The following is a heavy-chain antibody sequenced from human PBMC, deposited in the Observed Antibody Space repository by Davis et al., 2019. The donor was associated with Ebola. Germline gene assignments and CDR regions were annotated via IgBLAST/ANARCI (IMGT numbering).Heavy chain of an antibody. J-gene: IGHJ6*02. CDR2: VIPLVGIA. CDR1: GGSFGSDA. D-gene: IGHD2-2*01. V-gene: IGHV1-69*04. Sequence: SVKVSCKASGGSFGSDAINWVRQAPGQGLEWLGRVIPLVGIANYPQKFEDRVTITADKSATTAYMELSSLRSDDTAVYYCARDGGEICSSTSCFHGLDVWGLGTTVSVSS. CDR3: ARDGGEICSSTSCFHGLDV.